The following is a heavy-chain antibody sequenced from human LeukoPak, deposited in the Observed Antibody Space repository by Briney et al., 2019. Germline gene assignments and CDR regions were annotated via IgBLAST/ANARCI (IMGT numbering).Heavy chain of an antibody. Sequence: PSETLSLTCXVSGGSISSGGYYWSWIRQHPGKGLEWIGYIYYSGSTYYNPSLKSRVTISVDTSKNQFSLKLSSVTAADTAVYYCARVPKGLYGPDSSGYAFDIWGQGTMLTVSS. CDR1: GGSISSGGYY. V-gene: IGHV4-31*03. J-gene: IGHJ3*02. CDR2: IYYSGST. CDR3: ARVPKGLYGPDSSGYAFDI. D-gene: IGHD3-10*01.